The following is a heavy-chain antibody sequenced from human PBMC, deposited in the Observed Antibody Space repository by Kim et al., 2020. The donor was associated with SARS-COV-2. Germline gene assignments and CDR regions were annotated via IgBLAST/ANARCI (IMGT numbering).Heavy chain of an antibody. V-gene: IGHV4-61*07. Sequence: NYNPSLRSRVTMSVDASENQFSLNLRSVTAADTAVYYCARQLGSRRLFDYWGHGTLVTVSS. CDR3: ARQLGSRRLFDY. D-gene: IGHD7-27*01. J-gene: IGHJ4*01.